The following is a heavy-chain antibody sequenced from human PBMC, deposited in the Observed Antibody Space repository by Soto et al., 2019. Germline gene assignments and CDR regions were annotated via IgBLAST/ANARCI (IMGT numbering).Heavy chain of an antibody. CDR3: ARGAALRYFDWSSRGGMDV. J-gene: IGHJ6*02. CDR1: GYTFTSYG. V-gene: IGHV1-18*01. D-gene: IGHD3-9*01. CDR2: ISAYNGNT. Sequence: QVQLVQSGAEVKKPGASVKVSYKASGYTFTSYGISWVRQAPGQGLEWMGWISAYNGNTNYAQKLQGRVTMTTDTSTSTAYMELRSLRSDDTAVYYCARGAALRYFDWSSRGGMDVWGQGTTVTVSS.